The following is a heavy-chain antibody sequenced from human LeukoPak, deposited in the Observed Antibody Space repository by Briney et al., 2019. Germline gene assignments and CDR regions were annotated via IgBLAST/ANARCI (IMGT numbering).Heavy chain of an antibody. CDR1: GYSFTSYW. D-gene: IGHD6-19*01. CDR2: IYPGDSDT. J-gene: IGHJ4*02. Sequence: PGESLKISCKGSGYSFTSYWIGXXRQMPGKGXXXMGIIYPGDSDTRYXXSFXGXVTISADKSISTAYLQWSSLKASDTAMYYCARRSRWSVAAIDYWGQGTLVTVSS. CDR3: ARRSRWSVAAIDY. V-gene: IGHV5-51*01.